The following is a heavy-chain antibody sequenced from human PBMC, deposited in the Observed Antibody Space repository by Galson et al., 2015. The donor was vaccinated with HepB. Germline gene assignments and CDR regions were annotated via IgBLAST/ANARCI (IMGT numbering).Heavy chain of an antibody. CDR2: IYHSGST. D-gene: IGHD5-12*01. V-gene: IGHV4-4*02. Sequence: ETLSLTCAVSGGSISSSNWWSWVRQPPGKGLEWIGEIYHSGSTNYNPSLKSRVTISVDKSKNQFSLKLSSVTAADTAVYYCARLRGYSGPFDYWGQGTLVTVSS. J-gene: IGHJ4*02. CDR1: GGSISSSNW. CDR3: ARLRGYSGPFDY.